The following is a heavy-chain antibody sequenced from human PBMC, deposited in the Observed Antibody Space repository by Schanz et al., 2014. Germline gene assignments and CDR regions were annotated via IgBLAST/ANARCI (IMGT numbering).Heavy chain of an antibody. J-gene: IGHJ4*02. CDR1: GFTFTNLG. V-gene: IGHV3-30*02. D-gene: IGHD2-2*01. CDR3: ARDRSNNFDY. CDR2: IRYDGSNQ. Sequence: QVQLVESGGGVVQPGGSLRLSCAASGFTFTNLGMHWVRRAPGKGLEWVAFIRYDGSNQYYADSVKGRFTISRDNSKNTLSLQMNSLRVEDTALYYCARDRSNNFDYWGQGTLVTVSS.